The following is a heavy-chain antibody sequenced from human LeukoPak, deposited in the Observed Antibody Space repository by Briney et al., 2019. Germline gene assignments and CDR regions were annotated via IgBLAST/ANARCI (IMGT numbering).Heavy chain of an antibody. D-gene: IGHD5-18*01. CDR2: IYYSGST. CDR3: AKVGRIQHWAAFDN. CDR1: GGSISSYY. V-gene: IGHV4-59*01. J-gene: IGHJ4*02. Sequence: SETLSLTCTVSGGSISSYYWSWIRQPPGKGLEWIGYIYYSGSTNYNPSLKSRVTISVDTSKNQFSLKLSSVTAADTAVYYCAKVGRIQHWAAFDNWGKETLATVSS.